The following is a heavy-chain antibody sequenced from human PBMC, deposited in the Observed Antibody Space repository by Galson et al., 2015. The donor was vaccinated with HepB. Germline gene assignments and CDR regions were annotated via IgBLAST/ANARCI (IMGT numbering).Heavy chain of an antibody. Sequence: TLSLTCNVSGDSISGGSYYWSWIRQHPGKALEWIGHTYYSGSAYYNPSFRNRVSISVDTSNSQFSLRLTSVTASDTGVYYCARARVRYSRRGGRVSFDHWGQGTLVTVSS. J-gene: IGHJ4*02. D-gene: IGHD3-16*01. CDR3: ARARVRYSRRGGRVSFDH. V-gene: IGHV4-31*03. CDR1: GDSISGGSYY. CDR2: TYYSGSA.